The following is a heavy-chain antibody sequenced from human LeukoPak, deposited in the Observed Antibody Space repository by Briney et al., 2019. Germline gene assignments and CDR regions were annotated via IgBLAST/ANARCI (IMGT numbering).Heavy chain of an antibody. Sequence: GGSRRLACAASGLTFSNFWMHWVRQPPGKGLVWVALVKGDGRTTMYADSAKGPFTISRDNAKNPLYLQMNSLRADDSGVYYCATGHSYGYDYWGQGVLVTVSS. CDR1: GLTFSNFW. J-gene: IGHJ4*02. CDR3: ATGHSYGYDY. V-gene: IGHV3-74*03. D-gene: IGHD5-18*01. CDR2: VKGDGRTT.